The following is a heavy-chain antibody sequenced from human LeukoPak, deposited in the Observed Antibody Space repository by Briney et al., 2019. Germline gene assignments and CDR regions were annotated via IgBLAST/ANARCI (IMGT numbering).Heavy chain of an antibody. V-gene: IGHV3-23*01. CDR1: GFTFSSYG. Sequence: GGTLRLSCAASGFTFSSYGMSWVRQAPGKGLEWVSAISGGGGSTYYADSVKGRFTISRDNSKNTPYLQMNSLRAEDTAVYYCAKDVVTMIVGSNAFGIWGQGTMVTVSS. J-gene: IGHJ3*02. CDR2: ISGGGGST. CDR3: AKDVVTMIVGSNAFGI. D-gene: IGHD3-22*01.